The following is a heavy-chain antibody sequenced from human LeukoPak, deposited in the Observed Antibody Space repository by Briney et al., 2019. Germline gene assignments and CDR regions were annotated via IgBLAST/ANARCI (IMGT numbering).Heavy chain of an antibody. V-gene: IGHV4-4*07. J-gene: IGHJ5*02. CDR3: AIDRSSVFDP. D-gene: IGHD6-6*01. Sequence: SETLSLTCTVSGGSISSYYWSWIRHPAGKGLEWIGRSGSTNYNPSLKSRVTISVDKSKNQFSLRLSSVTAADTAVYYCAIDRSSVFDPWGQGTLVTVSS. CDR2: SGST. CDR1: GGSISSYY.